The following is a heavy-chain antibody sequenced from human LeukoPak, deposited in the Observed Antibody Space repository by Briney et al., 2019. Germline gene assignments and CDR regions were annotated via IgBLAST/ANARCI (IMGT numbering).Heavy chain of an antibody. D-gene: IGHD2-2*01. J-gene: IGHJ5*02. Sequence: SETLSLTCTVSGGSISSGGYYWSWIRQPPGKGLEWIGYIYYSGSTNYNPSLKSRVTISVDTSKNQFSLKLSSVTAADTAVYYCARLRATYCSSTSCWFDPWGQGTLVTVSS. V-gene: IGHV4-61*08. CDR1: GGSISSGGYY. CDR3: ARLRATYCSSTSCWFDP. CDR2: IYYSGST.